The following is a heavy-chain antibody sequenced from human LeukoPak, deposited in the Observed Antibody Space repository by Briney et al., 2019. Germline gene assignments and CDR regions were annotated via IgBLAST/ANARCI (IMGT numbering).Heavy chain of an antibody. CDR2: ISGSGGST. CDR1: GFTFSSYA. CDR3: AKGKENCGGDCYPNDAFDI. J-gene: IGHJ3*02. V-gene: IGHV3-23*01. Sequence: PGGSLRLSCAASGFTFSSYAMSWVRQAPGKGLEWVSAISGSGGSTYYADSVKGRFTISRDNSKNTLYLQMNSLRAEDTAVYYCAKGKENCGGDCYPNDAFDIWGQETMVTVSS. D-gene: IGHD2-21*02.